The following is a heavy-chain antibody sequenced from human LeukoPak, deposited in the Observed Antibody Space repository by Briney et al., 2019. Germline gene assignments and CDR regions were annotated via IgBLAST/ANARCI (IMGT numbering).Heavy chain of an antibody. Sequence: SVKVSCKASRDTFSSDRISWVRQAPGQGLEWMGRINPISGIANFAQKFQGRVTITADKSTRTAYMELRSLRSEDTAVYYCAKARSSRYYGMDVWGQGTTVTVSS. CDR3: AKARSSRYYGMDV. J-gene: IGHJ6*02. CDR2: INPISGIA. V-gene: IGHV1-69*02. CDR1: RDTFSSDR.